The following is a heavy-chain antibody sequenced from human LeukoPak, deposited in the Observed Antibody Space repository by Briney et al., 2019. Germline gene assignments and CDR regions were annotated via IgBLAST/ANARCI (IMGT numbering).Heavy chain of an antibody. Sequence: GGSLRLSCAASGFSFSDAWRSWVRQIPGKGLEWVGGIETKTGGGTTAYAATVNDRFTTSRDDSTNTLYLQMNSLRSAATAVYYCTTYGSGRTFDYWGQGILVTVSS. CDR2: IETKTGGGTT. CDR3: TTYGSGRTFDY. J-gene: IGHJ4*02. D-gene: IGHD3-10*01. V-gene: IGHV3-15*04. CDR1: GFSFSDAW.